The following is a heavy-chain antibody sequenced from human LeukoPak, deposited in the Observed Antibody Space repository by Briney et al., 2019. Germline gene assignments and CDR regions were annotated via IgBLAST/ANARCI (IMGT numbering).Heavy chain of an antibody. Sequence: PSGTLSLTCIVSGGSISSYYWNWIRQSAGKGLEWIGRIYIGGSTSYNPSLKSRVTMSVDTSKIQFSLNLTSVTAADTAMYYCARGPRMVAMNGYAFDIWGPGTTAIVSS. CDR2: IYIGGST. V-gene: IGHV4-4*07. J-gene: IGHJ3*02. CDR3: ARGPRMVAMNGYAFDI. CDR1: GGSISSYY. D-gene: IGHD2-2*01.